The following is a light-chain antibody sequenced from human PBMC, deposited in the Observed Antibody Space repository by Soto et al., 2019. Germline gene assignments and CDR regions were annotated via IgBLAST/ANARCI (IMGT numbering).Light chain of an antibody. V-gene: IGKV3-11*01. CDR2: DAS. CDR3: QQRSNWQVT. CDR1: QSVSSY. J-gene: IGKJ5*01. Sequence: EIVLTRSPVTLSLSKGERATLSCRASQSVSSYLAWYQQKPGQAPRLLIYDASNRATGIPARFSGSGSGTDFTLTISSLEPEDFAVYYCQQRSNWQVTFGQGA.